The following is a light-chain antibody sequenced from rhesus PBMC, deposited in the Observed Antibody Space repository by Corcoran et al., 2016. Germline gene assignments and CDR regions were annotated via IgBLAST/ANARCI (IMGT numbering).Light chain of an antibody. CDR2: GVS. Sequence: QAAPTQPPSVSGSPGQSVTLSCTGTSSDVGGYNYVSWYQQHPGKAPKLMIYGVSKRPSGVSDRFSGSKSGNTASLTISGPQAEDEADYYCCSYTTRSTYIFGAGTRRTVL. J-gene: IGLJ1*01. CDR1: SSDVGGYNY. CDR3: CSYTTRSTYI. V-gene: IGLV2S7*01.